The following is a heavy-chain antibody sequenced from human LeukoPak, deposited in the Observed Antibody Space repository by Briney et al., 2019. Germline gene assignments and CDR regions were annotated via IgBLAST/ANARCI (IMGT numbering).Heavy chain of an antibody. D-gene: IGHD6-6*01. V-gene: IGHV5-51*01. CDR2: IYPGDSDT. CDR3: ARRPTPIAARPFDY. Sequence: GESLKISCKGSGYSFTSYWIGWVRQMPGKGLEWMGIIYPGDSDTRYSPSLQGQVTISVDTSIGTAYLQWSSLKASDTAMYYCARRPTPIAARPFDYWGQGTLVTVSS. J-gene: IGHJ4*02. CDR1: GYSFTSYW.